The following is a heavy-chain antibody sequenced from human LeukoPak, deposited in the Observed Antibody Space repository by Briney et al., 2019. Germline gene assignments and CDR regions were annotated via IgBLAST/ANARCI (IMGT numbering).Heavy chain of an antibody. V-gene: IGHV3-7*01. CDR3: ARRNYYQFDY. Sequence: PGGSLRLSCTASGFTFNSYSMTWVRQAPGMGLEWVANIKHDGSEKYYVDSVRGRFTISRDNAKNSLYLQMNTLRAEDTAVYFCARRNYYQFDYWGQGTLVTASS. CDR1: GFTFNSYS. D-gene: IGHD2-2*01. CDR2: IKHDGSEK. J-gene: IGHJ4*02.